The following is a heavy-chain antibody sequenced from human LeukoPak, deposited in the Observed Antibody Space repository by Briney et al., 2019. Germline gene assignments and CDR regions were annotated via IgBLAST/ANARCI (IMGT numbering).Heavy chain of an antibody. CDR1: GFTFSSYA. J-gene: IGHJ3*02. D-gene: IGHD3-10*01. CDR3: AKALLWFGELDAFDI. V-gene: IGHV3-23*01. CDR2: ISGSGGGT. Sequence: GGSLRLSCAASGFTFSSYAMSWVRQAPGKGLEWVSAISGSGGGTYYADSVKGRFTISRDNSKNTLYLQMNSLRAEDTAVYYCAKALLWFGELDAFDIWGQGTMVTVSS.